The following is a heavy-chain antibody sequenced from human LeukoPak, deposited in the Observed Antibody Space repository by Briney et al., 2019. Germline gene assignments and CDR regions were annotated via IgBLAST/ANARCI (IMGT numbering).Heavy chain of an antibody. V-gene: IGHV3-74*01. D-gene: IGHD6-25*01. CDR1: GFTFSDYY. Sequence: GGSLRLSCAASGFTFSDYYMSWIRQAPEKGLEWVSRISNDGKNIAYADSVKDRFTISRDNAKNTLYLEINSLGTEDTAVYYCARRPTASAERGMDVWGHGTAVIVSS. CDR3: ARRPTASAERGMDV. CDR2: ISNDGKNI. J-gene: IGHJ6*02.